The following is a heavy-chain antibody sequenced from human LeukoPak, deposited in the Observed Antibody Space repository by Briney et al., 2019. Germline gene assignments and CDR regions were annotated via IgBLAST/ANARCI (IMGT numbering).Heavy chain of an antibody. V-gene: IGHV4-34*08. CDR2: INHSGST. CDR3: ALLDDFWSGYSHYYGMDV. D-gene: IGHD3-3*01. Sequence: PGGSLRLSCTASGFTFGDYAMSWFRQPPGKGLEWIGEINHSGSTNYNPSLKSRVTISVDTSKNQFSLKLSSVTAADTAVYYCALLDDFWSGYSHYYGMDVWGQGTTVTVSS. J-gene: IGHJ6*02. CDR1: GFTFGDYA.